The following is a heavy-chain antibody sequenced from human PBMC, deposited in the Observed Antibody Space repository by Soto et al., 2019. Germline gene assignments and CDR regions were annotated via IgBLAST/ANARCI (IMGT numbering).Heavy chain of an antibody. CDR3: ARDKSKAVGATNYFPLYFDY. V-gene: IGHV4-59*01. CDR2: IYYSGST. CDR1: GGSISGYY. D-gene: IGHD1-26*01. J-gene: IGHJ4*02. Sequence: SETLSLTCTVSGGSISGYYWHCIRQPPGKGLEWIGYIYYSGSTNYNPSLKSRVTISVDTSKNQFSLKLSSVTAADTAVYYCARDKSKAVGATNYFPLYFDYWGQGTLVTVSS.